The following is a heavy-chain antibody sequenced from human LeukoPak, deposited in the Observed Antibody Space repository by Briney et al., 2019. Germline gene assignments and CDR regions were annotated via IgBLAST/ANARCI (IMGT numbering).Heavy chain of an antibody. CDR2: ISGSGGST. Sequence: PGGSLRLSCAASGFTFSSYWMSWVRQAPGKGLEWVSAISGSGGSTYYADSVKGRFTISRDNSKNTLYLQMNSLRAEDTAVYYCAKVGVKPTVNLKSLHFDYWGQGTLVTVSS. CDR3: AKVGVKPTVNLKSLHFDY. CDR1: GFTFSSYW. J-gene: IGHJ4*02. D-gene: IGHD4-17*01. V-gene: IGHV3-23*01.